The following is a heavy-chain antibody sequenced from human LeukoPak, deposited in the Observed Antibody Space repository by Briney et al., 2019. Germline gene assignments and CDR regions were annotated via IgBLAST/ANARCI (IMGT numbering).Heavy chain of an antibody. D-gene: IGHD6-19*01. CDR1: GFIVSINY. CDR2: IYSAGNT. J-gene: IGHJ4*02. CDR3: ARDGGSGWSSAFFDH. V-gene: IGHV3-53*01. Sequence: GGSLRLSCAASGFIVSINYMSWVRQAPGKGLEWVSVIYSAGNTDYADSVKGRFTIYRDDSKNTLYLQMSGLRAEDTAVYYCARDGGSGWSSAFFDHWGQGTLVTVSS.